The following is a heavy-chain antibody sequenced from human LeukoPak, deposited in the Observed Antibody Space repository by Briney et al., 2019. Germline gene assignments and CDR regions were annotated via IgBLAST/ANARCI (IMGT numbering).Heavy chain of an antibody. CDR3: TTDEVSGGLFDY. CDR1: GYTFTDYY. Sequence: GATVKISCKASGYTFTDYYMHWVQQAPGKGLEWMGRVDPEDGETIYAEKFQGRVTITADTSTDTAYMELSSLRSEDTAVYYCTTDEVSGGLFDYWGQGTLVTVSS. D-gene: IGHD3-10*01. J-gene: IGHJ4*02. V-gene: IGHV1-69-2*01. CDR2: VDPEDGET.